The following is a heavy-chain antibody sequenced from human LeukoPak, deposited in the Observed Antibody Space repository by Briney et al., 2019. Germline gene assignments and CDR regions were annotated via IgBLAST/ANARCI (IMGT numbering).Heavy chain of an antibody. CDR2: IKQDGSEK. V-gene: IGHV3-7*01. J-gene: IGHJ4*02. CDR3: ARDKKRYSSSPFDY. D-gene: IGHD6-13*01. CDR1: GFTFSRSW. Sequence: GGSLRLSCAASGFTFSRSWMSWVRQAPGKGLEWVANIKQDGSEKYYVDSVKGRFTISRDNAKNSLYLQMNSLRAEDTAVYYCARDKKRYSSSPFDYWGQGTLVTVSS.